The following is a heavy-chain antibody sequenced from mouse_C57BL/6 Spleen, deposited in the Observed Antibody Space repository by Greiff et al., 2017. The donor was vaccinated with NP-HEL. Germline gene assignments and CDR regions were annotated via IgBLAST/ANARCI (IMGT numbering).Heavy chain of an antibody. V-gene: IGHV14-3*01. CDR1: GFNIKNTY. Sequence: FQLQQSVAELVRPGASVKLSCAASGFNIKNTYMHWVKQRPEQGLEWIGRIDPANGNTKYAPKFQGKATITADTSSKTAYLQLSSLTSEDTAIYYCARSSYSKKDAMDYWGQGTSVTVSS. CDR3: ARSSYSKKDAMDY. CDR2: IDPANGNT. D-gene: IGHD2-5*01. J-gene: IGHJ4*01.